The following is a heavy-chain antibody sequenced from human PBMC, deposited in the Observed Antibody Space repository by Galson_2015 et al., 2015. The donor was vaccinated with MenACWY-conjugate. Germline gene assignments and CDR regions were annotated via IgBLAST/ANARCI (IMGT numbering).Heavy chain of an antibody. D-gene: IGHD6-13*01. CDR3: AHRLPGFSGTWSGGYLDY. V-gene: IGHV2-5*02. J-gene: IGHJ4*02. CDR2: IYWDDDK. Sequence: PALVKPTQTLTLTCSFSGFSLSTSGVGVGWIRQPPGKALEWLAVIYWDDDKRYNPSLRSRLTITKDTSINQVVLTMTHMDPVDTATYYCAHRLPGFSGTWSGGYLDYWGQGTRVTVSS. CDR1: GFSLSTSGVG.